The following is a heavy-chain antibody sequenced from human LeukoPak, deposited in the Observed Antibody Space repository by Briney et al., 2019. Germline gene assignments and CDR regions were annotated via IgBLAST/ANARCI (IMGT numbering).Heavy chain of an antibody. Sequence: SVKVSCKASGGTFSSYAISWVRQAPGQGLEWMGGIIPIFGTANYAQKLQGRVTMTTDTSTSTAYMELRSLRSDDTAVYYCARYYCSSTSCSAYYYYGMDVWGQGTTVTVSS. V-gene: IGHV1-69*05. J-gene: IGHJ6*02. D-gene: IGHD2-2*01. CDR1: GGTFSSYA. CDR3: ARYYCSSTSCSAYYYYGMDV. CDR2: IIPIFGTA.